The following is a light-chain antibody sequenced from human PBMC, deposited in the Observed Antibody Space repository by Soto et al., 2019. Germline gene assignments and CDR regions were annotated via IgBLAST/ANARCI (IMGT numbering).Light chain of an antibody. CDR1: QSVSSSY. CDR3: QQYGDLPWT. CDR2: GAS. V-gene: IGKV3-20*01. Sequence: EIVLRQSPGTLSLSPGERATLSFRASQSVSSSYLAWYQQKPGRAPRLLIYGASSRATGIPDRFSGSGSGTDFILTINRLEPEDFALYYCQQYGDLPWTFGQGTKVDIK. J-gene: IGKJ1*01.